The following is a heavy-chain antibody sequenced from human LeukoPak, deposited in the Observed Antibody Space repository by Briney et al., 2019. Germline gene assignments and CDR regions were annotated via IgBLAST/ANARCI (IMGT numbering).Heavy chain of an antibody. CDR2: IYYSGST. CDR3: ARDSRAGGSYYHA. Sequence: SQTLSLTCTVSGGSISSGDYYWSWIRQPPGKGLEWIGYIYYSGSTYYNPSLKSRVTISVDTSKNQFSLKLSSVTAADTAVYYCARDSRAGGSYYHAWGQGTLVTVSS. CDR1: GGSISSGDYY. V-gene: IGHV4-30-4*01. D-gene: IGHD1-26*01. J-gene: IGHJ5*02.